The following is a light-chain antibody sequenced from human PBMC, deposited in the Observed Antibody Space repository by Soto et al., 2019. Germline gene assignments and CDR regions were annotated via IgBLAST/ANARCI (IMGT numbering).Light chain of an antibody. CDR2: EVN. V-gene: IGLV2-8*01. CDR3: TSYAGGNNV. CDR1: SSDVGGYNY. Sequence: QSALTQPPSASGSPGQSGTLSCTGTSSDVGGYNYVSWYQQYPGKVPKLMVYEVNKRPSGVPDRFSGSKSGNTASLTVSVLQAEDEADYYCTSYAGGNNVFGTGTKVTVL. J-gene: IGLJ1*01.